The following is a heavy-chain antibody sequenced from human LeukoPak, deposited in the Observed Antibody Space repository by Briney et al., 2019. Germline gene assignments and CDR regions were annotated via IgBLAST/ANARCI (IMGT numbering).Heavy chain of an antibody. J-gene: IGHJ4*02. V-gene: IGHV3-30*04. Sequence: GGSLRLSCAASGFTFSSYAMHWVRQAPGKGLEWVAVISYDGSNKYYADSVKGRFTISRDNSKNTLFLQMNSLRSEDTAMYYCARPYSSGWSLPFDYWGQGTLVTVSS. CDR3: ARPYSSGWSLPFDY. CDR1: GFTFSSYA. D-gene: IGHD6-19*01. CDR2: ISYDGSNK.